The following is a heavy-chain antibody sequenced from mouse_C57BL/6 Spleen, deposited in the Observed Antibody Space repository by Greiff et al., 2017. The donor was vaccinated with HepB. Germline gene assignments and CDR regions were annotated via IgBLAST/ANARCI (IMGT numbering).Heavy chain of an antibody. D-gene: IGHD2-1*01. V-gene: IGHV1-59*01. CDR3: ALYGKGPFDY. J-gene: IGHJ2*01. CDR2: IDPSDSYT. Sequence: QVQLKQPGAELVRPGTSVKLSCKASGYTFTSYWMHWVKQRPGQGLEWIGVIDPSDSYTKYNQKFKGKATLTVDTSSSTAYMQLSSLTSEDSAVYYCALYGKGPFDYWGQGTTLTVSS. CDR1: GYTFTSYW.